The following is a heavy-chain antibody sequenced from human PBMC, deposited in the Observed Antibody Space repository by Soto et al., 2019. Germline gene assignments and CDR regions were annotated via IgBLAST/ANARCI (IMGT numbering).Heavy chain of an antibody. CDR1: GYTFTSYG. CDR2: IRAYNGNT. D-gene: IGHD1-26*01. J-gene: IGHJ4*02. CDR3: ASELLRSGAFYY. Sequence: QVQLVQSGAEVKKPGASVKVSCKASGYTFTSYGISWVRQAPGLGLEWMGWIRAYNGNTNYAQKLQGRVTMTTDTATSTAYMELRSLISVDTVVYYCASELLRSGAFYYLGQGTLVSVSS. V-gene: IGHV1-18*01.